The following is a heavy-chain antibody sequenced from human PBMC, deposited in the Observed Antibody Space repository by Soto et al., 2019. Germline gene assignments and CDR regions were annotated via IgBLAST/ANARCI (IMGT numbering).Heavy chain of an antibody. CDR3: ARDFWSGYYTSLPLPAY. D-gene: IGHD3-3*01. J-gene: IGHJ4*02. V-gene: IGHV3-21*01. Sequence: EVQLVESGGGLVKPGGYLRLSCAASGFTFSSYSMNWVRQAPGKGLEWVSSISSSSSYIYYADSVKGRFTISRDNAKNSLYLQMNSLRAEDTAVYYCARDFWSGYYTSLPLPAYWGQGTLVTVSS. CDR1: GFTFSSYS. CDR2: ISSSSSYI.